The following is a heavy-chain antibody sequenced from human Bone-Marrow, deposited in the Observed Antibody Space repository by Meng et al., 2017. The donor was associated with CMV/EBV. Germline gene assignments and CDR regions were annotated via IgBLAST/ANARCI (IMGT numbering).Heavy chain of an antibody. J-gene: IGHJ6*02. V-gene: IGHV1-69*05. Sequence: SVKVSCKASGGTFSSYAISWVRQTPGQGLEWMGGIIPIFGTANYAQKFQGRVTITTDESTSTAYMELSSLRSEDTAVYYCARTVVPAAPLGYGMDVWGQGATVTLYS. CDR3: ARTVVPAAPLGYGMDV. CDR1: GGTFSSYA. CDR2: IIPIFGTA. D-gene: IGHD2-2*01.